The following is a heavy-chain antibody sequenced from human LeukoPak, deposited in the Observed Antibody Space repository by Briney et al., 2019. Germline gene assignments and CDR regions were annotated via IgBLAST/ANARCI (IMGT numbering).Heavy chain of an antibody. D-gene: IGHD1-1*01. V-gene: IGHV4-30-2*01. J-gene: IGHJ4*02. Sequence: SQTLSLTCAVSGGSISSGGYSWSWIRQPPGKGLEWIGYIYHSGSTYYNPSLKSRVTISVDRSKNQFSLKLSSVTAADTAVYYCARGPEAGTTYFDYWGQGTLVTVSS. CDR1: GGSISSGGYS. CDR2: IYHSGST. CDR3: ARGPEAGTTYFDY.